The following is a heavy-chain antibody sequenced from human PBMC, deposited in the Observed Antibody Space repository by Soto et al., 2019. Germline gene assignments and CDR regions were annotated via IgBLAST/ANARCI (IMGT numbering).Heavy chain of an antibody. J-gene: IGHJ4*02. Sequence: GSLRLSCAASGFTFSNYALHWVRQAPGRGLEWVALISFDGNNKYYANSVKGRFTISRDNSKNTLYLQMNSLRAEDTAVYYCGRCTGTSCHLGADFWGQGTLVTVSS. V-gene: IGHV3-30-3*01. CDR3: GRCTGTSCHLGADF. CDR2: ISFDGNNK. D-gene: IGHD2-2*01. CDR1: GFTFSNYA.